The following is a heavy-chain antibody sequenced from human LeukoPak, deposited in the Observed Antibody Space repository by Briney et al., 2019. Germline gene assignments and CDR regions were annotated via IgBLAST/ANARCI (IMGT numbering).Heavy chain of an antibody. V-gene: IGHV3-49*04. J-gene: IGHJ6*03. Sequence: HTGGSLRLSCTASGFTFGDYAMSWVRQAPGKGLEWVGFIRSKAYGGTTEYAASVKGRFTISRDDSKSIAYLQMNSLKTEDTAVYYCTRGGYDSAEGPYYMDVWGKGTTVTIPS. D-gene: IGHD5-12*01. CDR3: TRGGYDSAEGPYYMDV. CDR1: GFTFGDYA. CDR2: IRSKAYGGTT.